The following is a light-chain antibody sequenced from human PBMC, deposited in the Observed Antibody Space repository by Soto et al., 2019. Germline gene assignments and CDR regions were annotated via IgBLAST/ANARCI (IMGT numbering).Light chain of an antibody. Sequence: DIQMTQSPSSLSASVGDRVTITCRASQGISNYLAWYQQKPGKVPKLLIYAASTLQSGVPSRFSGSGSGTDFTLTISSLQPEDGATYYRQKDTSTPPFTFGPGTKVDLQ. J-gene: IGKJ3*01. CDR1: QGISNY. CDR3: QKDTSTPPFT. V-gene: IGKV1-27*01. CDR2: AAS.